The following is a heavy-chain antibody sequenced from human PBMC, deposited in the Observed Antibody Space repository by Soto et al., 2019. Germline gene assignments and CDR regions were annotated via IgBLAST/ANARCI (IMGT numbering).Heavy chain of an antibody. CDR2: INPSGGST. CDR3: ARDLGPEDRVAADYFHYGMDV. Sequence: ASVKVSCKASGYTFTSFYMHWVRQAPGQGLEWMGIINPSGGSTNYAQKFRGRISMTSDTSTNTVHLALSSLGSEDTAVYYCARDLGPEDRVAADYFHYGMDVWGQGTTVTVSS. CDR1: GYTFTSFY. V-gene: IGHV1-46*01. D-gene: IGHD6-13*01. J-gene: IGHJ6*02.